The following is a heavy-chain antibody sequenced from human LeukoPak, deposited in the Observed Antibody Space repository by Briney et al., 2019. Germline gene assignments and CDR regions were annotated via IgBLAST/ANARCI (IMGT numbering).Heavy chain of an antibody. CDR1: GFTFSDYA. D-gene: IGHD3-10*01. J-gene: IGHJ4*02. V-gene: IGHV3-30*02. Sequence: GGSLRLSCAASGFTFSDYAMHWVRQAPGKGLEWVAFIRYDESNKYYGDSVKGRFTISRDNSKNTLYLQMNSLRPEDTAVYYCAKGLGYYGSGSYVGDYWGQGTLVTVSS. CDR3: AKGLGYYGSGSYVGDY. CDR2: IRYDESNK.